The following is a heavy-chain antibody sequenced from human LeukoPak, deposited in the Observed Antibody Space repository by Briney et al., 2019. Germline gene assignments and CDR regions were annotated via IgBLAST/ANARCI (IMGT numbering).Heavy chain of an antibody. J-gene: IGHJ6*03. D-gene: IGHD6-19*01. CDR3: ARAHSKKGRAVGYYYYMDV. CDR1: GGSISSGGYY. CDR2: IYYSGST. Sequence: SQTLSLTCTVSGGSISSGGYYWSWIRQHPGKGLEWIGYIYYSGSTYYNPSLKSRVTISVDTSKNQFSLKLSSVTAADTAVYYCARAHSKKGRAVGYYYYMDVWGKGTTVTVSS. V-gene: IGHV4-31*03.